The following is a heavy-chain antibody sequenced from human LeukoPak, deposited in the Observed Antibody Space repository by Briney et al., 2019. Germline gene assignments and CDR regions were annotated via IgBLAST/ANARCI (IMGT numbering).Heavy chain of an antibody. CDR2: INPNSGGT. Sequence: ASVKVSCKASGYTFTGYYMHWVRQAPGQGLEWMGWINPNSGGTGYAQKFQGRVTMTRDTSISTAYMELSRLRSDDTAVYYCARDLVDIVATTYIAFDYWGQGTLVTVSS. D-gene: IGHD5-12*01. CDR1: GYTFTGYY. V-gene: IGHV1-2*02. J-gene: IGHJ4*02. CDR3: ARDLVDIVATTYIAFDY.